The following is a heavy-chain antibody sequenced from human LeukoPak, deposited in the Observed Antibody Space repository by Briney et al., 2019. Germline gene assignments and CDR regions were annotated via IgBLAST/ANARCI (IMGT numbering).Heavy chain of an antibody. V-gene: IGHV4-4*07. CDR2: IHARGST. CDR1: SSSFNLYY. CDR3: AGVQSVFVADQWVEGFLDY. D-gene: IGHD1-26*01. Sequence: SETRSLTCILASSSFNLYYWGWVRHPAGKGLEWIGRIHARGSTSYNPSIKSRLTMSIDTATTQFSLKLTSVTAADTAVYDCAGVQSVFVADQWVEGFLDYWGRGALVTVSS. J-gene: IGHJ4*02.